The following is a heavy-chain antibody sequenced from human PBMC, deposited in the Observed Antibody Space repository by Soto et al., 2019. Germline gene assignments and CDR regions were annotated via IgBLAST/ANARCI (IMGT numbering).Heavy chain of an antibody. CDR2: IVVGSGNT. J-gene: IGHJ6*02. CDR3: AAEGADYYYYYGMDV. CDR1: GFTFTSSA. Sequence: GASVKVSCKASGFTFTSSAVQWVRQARGQRLEWIGWIVVGSGNTNYAQKFQERVTITRDMSTSTAYMELSSLRSEDTAVYYCAAEGADYYYYYGMDVWGQGTTVTVSS. V-gene: IGHV1-58*01. D-gene: IGHD1-26*01.